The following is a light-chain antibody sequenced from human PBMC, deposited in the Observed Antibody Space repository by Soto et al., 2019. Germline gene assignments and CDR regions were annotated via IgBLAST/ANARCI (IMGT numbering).Light chain of an antibody. J-gene: IGLJ1*01. CDR3: SSYTSSSTPYV. CDR1: SSDFGGYNY. Sequence: QSVLTQPASVSGSPGQSITISCTGTSSDFGGYNYVSWHQQHPVKAPKLMIYDVTNRPSGASDRFSGSKSGNTASLTISGLQAEDEADYYCSSYTSSSTPYVFGTGTKVTVL. V-gene: IGLV2-14*01. CDR2: DVT.